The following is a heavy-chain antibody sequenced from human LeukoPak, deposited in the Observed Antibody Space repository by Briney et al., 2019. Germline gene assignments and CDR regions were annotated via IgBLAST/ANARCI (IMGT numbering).Heavy chain of an antibody. Sequence: GGSLRLSRAASGFTFSNYAMHWVRQAPGKGLEWVTVIWYDGSNKYYAGSVKGRFTISRDNNKNTLYLQMNSLRVEDTAVYYCAKSSRDFGYYYYVDVWGKGTTVTVFS. V-gene: IGHV3-33*06. D-gene: IGHD4-17*01. J-gene: IGHJ6*03. CDR3: AKSSRDFGYYYYVDV. CDR1: GFTFSNYA. CDR2: IWYDGSNK.